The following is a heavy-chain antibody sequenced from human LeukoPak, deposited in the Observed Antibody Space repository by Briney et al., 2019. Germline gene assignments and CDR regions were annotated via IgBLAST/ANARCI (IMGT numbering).Heavy chain of an antibody. Sequence: GGSLRLSCAASGFTFSSYAMSWVRQAPGKGLEWVSAISGSGGSTYYADTVKGRFTISRDNSKNTLHLQMNSLRAEDTAEYYCAKGIVNWGKYYFDYWGQGTLATVSS. V-gene: IGHV3-23*01. CDR2: ISGSGGST. J-gene: IGHJ4*02. CDR3: AKGIVNWGKYYFDY. D-gene: IGHD7-27*01. CDR1: GFTFSSYA.